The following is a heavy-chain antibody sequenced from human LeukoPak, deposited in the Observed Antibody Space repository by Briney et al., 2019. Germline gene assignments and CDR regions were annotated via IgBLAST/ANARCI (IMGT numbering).Heavy chain of an antibody. CDR2: ISSSGSTI. J-gene: IGHJ5*02. CDR3: ARVDGYSSGWYPFDP. CDR1: GFTFSSYE. Sequence: PGGSLRLSCAASGFTFSSYEMNWVRQAPGKGLEWVSYISSSGSTIYYADSVKGRFTISRDNAKNSLYLQMNSLRAEDTAVYYCARVDGYSSGWYPFDPWGQGTLVTVSS. D-gene: IGHD6-19*01. V-gene: IGHV3-48*03.